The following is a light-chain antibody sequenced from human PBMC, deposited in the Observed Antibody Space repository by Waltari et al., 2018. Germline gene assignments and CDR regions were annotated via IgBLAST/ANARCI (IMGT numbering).Light chain of an antibody. CDR2: WAS. CDR1: QSVLYSLNNKNY. V-gene: IGKV4-1*01. CDR3: QQRSNWPLT. Sequence: DVVMTQSPDSLAVSLGERATINCKSSQSVLYSLNNKNYLAWYQHKPGQPPKLLIYWASVRESGVPDRFSGSGSGTDFTLTISSLQAEDVAVYYCQQRSNWPLTFGGGTKVEIK. J-gene: IGKJ4*01.